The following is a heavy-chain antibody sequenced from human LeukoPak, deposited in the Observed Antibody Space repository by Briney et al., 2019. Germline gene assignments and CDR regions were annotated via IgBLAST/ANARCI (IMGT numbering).Heavy chain of an antibody. V-gene: IGHV4-39*01. CDR2: IYYSGST. CDR1: GGSITSGSYY. CDR3: VSVGSSGWYLGSP. Sequence: AETLSLTCTVSGGSITSGSYYWGWIRQPPGKGLEWIGSIYYSGSTYYNPSFKGRDTISVDTSKNQFSLKLSSVTAADTAVYYCVSVGSSGWYLGSPWGQGTLVTSSS. J-gene: IGHJ5*02. D-gene: IGHD6-19*01.